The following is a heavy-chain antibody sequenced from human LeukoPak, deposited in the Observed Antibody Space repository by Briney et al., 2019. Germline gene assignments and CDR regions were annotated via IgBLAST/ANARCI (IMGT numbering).Heavy chain of an antibody. Sequence: GGSLRLSCAVSGITLSSYAMSWVRQAPGKGLEWVSAISGSGGSTYYADSVKGRFTISRDNSKNTLYLQMNSLRAEDTAVYYCAKALRVAAAMYDAFDIWGQGTMVTVSS. CDR3: AKALRVAAAMYDAFDI. V-gene: IGHV3-23*01. D-gene: IGHD6-13*01. CDR1: GITLSSYA. CDR2: ISGSGGST. J-gene: IGHJ3*02.